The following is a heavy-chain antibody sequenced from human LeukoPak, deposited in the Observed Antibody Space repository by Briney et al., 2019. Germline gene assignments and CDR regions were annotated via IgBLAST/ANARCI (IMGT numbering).Heavy chain of an antibody. CDR1: GFTFSNCA. V-gene: IGHV3-23*01. CDR3: AKDGSSTGRAEYFQH. Sequence: GGSLRLSCAASGFTFSNCAMSWVRQAPGKGLEWVSDIIGSGGSTYYADSVKGRFTISRDNSKNTLYLQMNSLRAEDTAVYYCAKDGSSTGRAEYFQHWVQGTLVTVSS. D-gene: IGHD3-10*01. CDR2: IIGSGGST. J-gene: IGHJ1*01.